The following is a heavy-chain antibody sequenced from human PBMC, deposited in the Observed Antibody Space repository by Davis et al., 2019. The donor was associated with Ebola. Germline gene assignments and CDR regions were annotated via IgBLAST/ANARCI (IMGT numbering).Heavy chain of an antibody. Sequence: ASVKVSCKASGYTFTSYAIHWVRQAPGQRLEWMGWVHGGNGNTKYSQRFQGRVTITTDTSASTVYLDLTSLRSDDTAVFYCARASFGYNSGWYADYWGPGSLVTVSS. CDR1: GYTFTSYA. J-gene: IGHJ4*02. V-gene: IGHV1-3*01. D-gene: IGHD6-19*01. CDR2: VHGGNGNT. CDR3: ARASFGYNSGWYADY.